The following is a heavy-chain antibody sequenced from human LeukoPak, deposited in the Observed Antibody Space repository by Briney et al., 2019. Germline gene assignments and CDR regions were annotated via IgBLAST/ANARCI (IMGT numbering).Heavy chain of an antibody. CDR3: AVPYCGGDCYFPKPDAFDI. Sequence: SETLSLTCAVYGGSFSGYYWSWIRQPPGKGLEWIGEINHSGSTNYNPSLKSRVTISVDTSKNQFSLKLSSMTAADTAVYYCAVPYCGGDCYFPKPDAFDIWGQGTMVTVSS. D-gene: IGHD2-21*02. CDR1: GGSFSGYY. J-gene: IGHJ3*02. CDR2: INHSGST. V-gene: IGHV4-34*01.